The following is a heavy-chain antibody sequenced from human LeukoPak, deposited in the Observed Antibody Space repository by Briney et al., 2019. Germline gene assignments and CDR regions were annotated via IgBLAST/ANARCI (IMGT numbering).Heavy chain of an antibody. D-gene: IGHD5-12*01. Sequence: GGSLRLSCAASGFTFDDYAMHWVRQAPGKGLEWVSSISSSSSYIYYADSVKGRFTISRDNAKNSLYLQMNSLRAEDTAVYYCARDLSEGGYSGYDYSPFDYWGQGTLVTVSS. CDR1: GFTFDDYA. CDR3: ARDLSEGGYSGYDYSPFDY. V-gene: IGHV3-21*01. J-gene: IGHJ4*02. CDR2: ISSSSSYI.